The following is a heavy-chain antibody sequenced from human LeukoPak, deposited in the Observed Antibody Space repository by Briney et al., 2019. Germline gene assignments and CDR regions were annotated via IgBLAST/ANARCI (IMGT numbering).Heavy chain of an antibody. CDR1: GFTLGTFW. CDR3: ARPRWLQFGPHDS. D-gene: IGHD5-12*01. J-gene: IGHJ4*02. CDR2: IKQDESEK. Sequence: GGSLRLSCEASGFTLGTFWMSWVRQAPGKGLGWVASIKQDESEKHYVESVKGRFTISRDNAKNSLYLQMNSLRGEDTAVYYCARPRWLQFGPHDSWGQGTLVTVSS. V-gene: IGHV3-7*01.